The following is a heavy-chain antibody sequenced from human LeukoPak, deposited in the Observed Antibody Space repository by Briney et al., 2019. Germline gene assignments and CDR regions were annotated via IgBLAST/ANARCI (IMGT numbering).Heavy chain of an antibody. J-gene: IGHJ4*02. CDR1: GFTFSSYS. D-gene: IGHD3-9*01. Sequence: GGSLRLSCAASGFTFSSYSMKWVRQAPGKGLEWVSYISSSCSTIYYADSVKGRFTISRDNAKNSLYLQMNRLRGEDTAVYYCARGTSWNYDILTGYYRLYYFDYWGQGTLVTVSS. CDR3: ARGTSWNYDILTGYYRLYYFDY. V-gene: IGHV3-48*01. CDR2: ISSSCSTI.